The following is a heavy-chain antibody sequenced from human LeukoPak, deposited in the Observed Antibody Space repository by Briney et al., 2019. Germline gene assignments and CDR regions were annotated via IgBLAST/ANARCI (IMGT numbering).Heavy chain of an antibody. J-gene: IGHJ4*02. CDR2: IYYSGST. Sequence: SETLSLTCTVSGAFISSYYWSWIRQPPGKGPEWIAYIYYSGSTNYNPSFKSRVTISADTSKNQFSLKVSSVTAADTAVYYCARGPHSGSYYFDYWGQGTLVTVSS. D-gene: IGHD1-26*01. CDR3: ARGPHSGSYYFDY. CDR1: GAFISSYY. V-gene: IGHV4-59*01.